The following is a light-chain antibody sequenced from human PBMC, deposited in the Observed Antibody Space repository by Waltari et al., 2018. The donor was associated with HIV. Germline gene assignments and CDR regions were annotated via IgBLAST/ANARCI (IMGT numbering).Light chain of an antibody. V-gene: IGLV1-44*01. CDR2: ATN. Sequence: QSVLTQPPSASGTPGRRVTISCSGGSSNIGANIVNWYQLLPGRAPRLLIYATNQRPSGVPDRFSGSKSGTSASLAISGLQSEDEGDYYCATWDNGLNGRHVFGTGTQVTV. J-gene: IGLJ1*01. CDR3: ATWDNGLNGRHV. CDR1: SSNIGANI.